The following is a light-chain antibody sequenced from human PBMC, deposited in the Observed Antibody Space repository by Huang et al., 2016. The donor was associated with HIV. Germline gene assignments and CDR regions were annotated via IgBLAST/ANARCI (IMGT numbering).Light chain of an antibody. V-gene: IGKV1-5*03. CDR1: QSVTIW. Sequence: DIQMTQSPSTLSAAVGDRVTITCRASQSVTIWLAWFQQKPGKAPKLLIYKASTRERGAPSRFRGSGSGTEFTLSIDSLQPDDVATYYCQQYSRSATFGQGTKLEIK. CDR3: QQYSRSAT. J-gene: IGKJ2*01. CDR2: KAS.